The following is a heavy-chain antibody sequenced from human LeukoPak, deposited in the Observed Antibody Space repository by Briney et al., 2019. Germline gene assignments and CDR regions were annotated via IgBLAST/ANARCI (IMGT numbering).Heavy chain of an antibody. D-gene: IGHD2-2*01. V-gene: IGHV1-18*04. CDR2: ISAYNGNT. CDR1: GYTFTSYG. CDR3: ARVPVGYCSSTSCYASIQPSHEFDY. J-gene: IGHJ4*02. Sequence: ASVKVCCKASGYTFTSYGISWVRQAPGQGLEWMGWISAYNGNTDYAQKLQGRVTMTTDTSTSTAYMELRSLRSDDTAVYYCARVPVGYCSSTSCYASIQPSHEFDYWGQGTLVTVSS.